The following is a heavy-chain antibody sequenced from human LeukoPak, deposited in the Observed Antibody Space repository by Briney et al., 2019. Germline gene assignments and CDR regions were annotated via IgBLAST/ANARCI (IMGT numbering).Heavy chain of an antibody. Sequence: VASVKVSCKASGGTFSSYAISWVRQAPGQGLEWMGGIIPIFGTANYAQKFQGRVTITADKSTSTAYMELSSLRSEDTAVYYCASAGPLLWLGEAWFDPWGQGTLVTVSS. CDR3: ASAGPLLWLGEAWFDP. D-gene: IGHD3-10*01. CDR1: GGTFSSYA. J-gene: IGHJ5*02. CDR2: IIPIFGTA. V-gene: IGHV1-69*06.